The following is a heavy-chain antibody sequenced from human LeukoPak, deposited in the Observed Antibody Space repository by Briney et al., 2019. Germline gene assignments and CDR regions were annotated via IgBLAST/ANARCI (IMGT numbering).Heavy chain of an antibody. D-gene: IGHD3-22*01. V-gene: IGHV1-18*01. CDR3: ARRFNYYDSSGYYEGFYFDY. CDR2: ISAYDGNT. J-gene: IGHJ4*02. CDR1: GYTFTSYG. Sequence: WASVKVSCKASGYTFTSYGISWVRQAPGQGLEWMGWISAYDGNTNYAQKLQGRVTMTTDTSTSTAYMELRSLRSDDTAVYYCARRFNYYDSSGYYEGFYFDYWGQGTLVTVSS.